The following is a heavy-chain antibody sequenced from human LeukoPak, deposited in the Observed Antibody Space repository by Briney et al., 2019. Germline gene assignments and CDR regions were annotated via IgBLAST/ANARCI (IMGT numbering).Heavy chain of an antibody. J-gene: IGHJ5*02. V-gene: IGHV2-5*02. D-gene: IGHD2-2*01. CDR3: AHGTLYCSSTSCYYWFDP. CDR2: IYWDDDK. CDR1: GFSLSTSGVG. Sequence: SGPTLVNPTQTLTLTCTFSGFSLSTSGVGVGWIRQPPGKALEWLALIYWDDDKRYSPSLKSRLTITKDTSKNQVVLTMTNMDPVDTATYYCAHGTLYCSSTSCYYWFDPWGQGTLVTVSS.